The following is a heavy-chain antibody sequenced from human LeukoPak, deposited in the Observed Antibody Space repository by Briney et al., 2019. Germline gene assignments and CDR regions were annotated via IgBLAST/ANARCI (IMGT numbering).Heavy chain of an antibody. CDR1: GLGFGSFW. V-gene: IGHV3-23*01. CDR2: ISRNGGEI. D-gene: IGHD4/OR15-4a*01. Sequence: GGSLRLSCAASGLGFGSFWMSWVRQAPGKGLEWVSSISRNGGEIYYADSVKGRFTISRDNSKNTVYLQMSALRAEDTALYYCAKDLRPTTISYFDNWGQGTLVTVSS. J-gene: IGHJ4*02. CDR3: AKDLRPTTISYFDN.